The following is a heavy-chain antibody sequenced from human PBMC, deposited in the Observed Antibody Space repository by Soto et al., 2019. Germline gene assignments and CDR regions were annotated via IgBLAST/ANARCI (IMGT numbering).Heavy chain of an antibody. V-gene: IGHV1-3*01. CDR1: GYTFTSYA. J-gene: IGHJ4*02. CDR3: ARAWVVVTAPDY. CDR2: INAGNGNT. Sequence: VSLKVSCKSSGYTFTSYAMHWVRQAPGQRLEWMGWINAGNGNTKYSQKFQGRVTITRDTSASTAYMELSSLRSEDTAVYYCARAWVVVTAPDYWGQGTLVTVSS. D-gene: IGHD2-21*02.